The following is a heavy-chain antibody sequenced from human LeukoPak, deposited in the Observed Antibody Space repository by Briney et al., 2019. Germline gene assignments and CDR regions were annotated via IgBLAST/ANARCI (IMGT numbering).Heavy chain of an antibody. V-gene: IGHV3-7*03. Sequence: GGSLRLSCAASGFTFSTYWMSWVRQAPGKGLEWVANIKQDGSEKYYVDSVKGRFTISRDNAKNSLYLQMNSLRAEDTALYYCARDPGLDYYYMDVWGKGTTVTVSS. CDR2: IKQDGSEK. CDR3: ARDPGLDYYYMDV. D-gene: IGHD3-16*01. J-gene: IGHJ6*03. CDR1: GFTFSTYW.